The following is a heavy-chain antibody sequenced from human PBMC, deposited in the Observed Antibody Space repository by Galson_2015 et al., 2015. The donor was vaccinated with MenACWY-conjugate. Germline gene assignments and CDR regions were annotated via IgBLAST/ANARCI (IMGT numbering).Heavy chain of an antibody. J-gene: IGHJ3*02. D-gene: IGHD4-17*01. Sequence: SVKLSCTTSGFTFTSYTIGWVRQAPGQGLEWMWTITGYSGNTYYAHYVKGRVSTSRDNSKNTLDVQMNSLRVDDTAVYYCAKGVGSGHAYGDFDIWGHGTMVTVSS. CDR1: GFTFTSYT. CDR3: AKGVGSGHAYGDFDI. CDR2: ITGYSGNT. V-gene: IGHV3-23*01.